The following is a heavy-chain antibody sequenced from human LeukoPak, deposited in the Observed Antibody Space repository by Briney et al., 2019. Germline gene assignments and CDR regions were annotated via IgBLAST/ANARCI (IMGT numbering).Heavy chain of an antibody. V-gene: IGHV1-69*13. Sequence: GASVKVSCKASGGTFSSYAISWVRQAPGQGLEWMGGIIPIFGTANYAQKFRGRVTITADESTSTAYMELSSLRSEDTGVYYCARGPAANHYYYGMDVWGQGTTVTVSS. CDR2: IIPIFGTA. J-gene: IGHJ6*02. D-gene: IGHD2-2*01. CDR1: GGTFSSYA. CDR3: ARGPAANHYYYGMDV.